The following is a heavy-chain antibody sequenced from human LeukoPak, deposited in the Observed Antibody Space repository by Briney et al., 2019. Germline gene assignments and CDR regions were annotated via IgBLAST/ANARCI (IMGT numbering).Heavy chain of an antibody. CDR3: ARAVGSGDAY. Sequence: ASVKVSCKASGYSFTNFLLNWVRQAPGQRLEWMGVISPSGGSTTYAQNFQDRVTMTRDTSTSTVYMELSSLRSEDTAVYCCARAVGSGDAYWGQGTLVTVSS. J-gene: IGHJ4*02. D-gene: IGHD2-15*01. CDR1: GYSFTNFL. V-gene: IGHV1-46*01. CDR2: ISPSGGST.